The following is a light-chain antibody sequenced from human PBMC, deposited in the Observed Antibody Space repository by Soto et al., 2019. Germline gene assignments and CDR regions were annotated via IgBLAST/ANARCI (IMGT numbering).Light chain of an antibody. J-gene: IGKJ3*01. V-gene: IGKV1-39*01. CDR3: QQSYSTPGIT. CDR2: AAS. CDR1: QSISSY. Sequence: DIQMTQSPSSLSASVGDRVTITCRASQSISSYLNWHQQKPGKAPKLLIYAASSLQSGVPSRFSGSGSGTDFTLTISSLQPEDFATYYCQQSYSTPGITFGPGTKVDIK.